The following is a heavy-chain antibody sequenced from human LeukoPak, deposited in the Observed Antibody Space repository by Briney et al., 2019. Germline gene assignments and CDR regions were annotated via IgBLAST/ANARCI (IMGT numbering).Heavy chain of an antibody. Sequence: GGSLRLSCAASGFTFSSYEMNWVRQALGKGLEWVSYISSSGSSTYYADSVKGRFTISRDNAKNSLYLQMNSLRAEDTAVYYCARVRASLDYWGQGSLVTVSS. D-gene: IGHD3-10*01. CDR1: GFTFSSYE. J-gene: IGHJ4*02. CDR2: ISSSGSST. V-gene: IGHV3-48*03. CDR3: ARVRASLDY.